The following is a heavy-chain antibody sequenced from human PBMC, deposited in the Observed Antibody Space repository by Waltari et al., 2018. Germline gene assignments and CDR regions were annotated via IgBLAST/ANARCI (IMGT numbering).Heavy chain of an antibody. CDR3: ARGFYGDYLPDLDY. D-gene: IGHD4-17*01. CDR1: GFTFSSYS. CDR2: ISGSSSTI. Sequence: EVQLVESGGGLVQPGGSLRLSCAASGFTFSSYSMNWVRQAPGKGLEWVSDISGSSSTIYYADSVKGRFTISRDNAKNSLYLQMNSLRAEDTAVYYCARGFYGDYLPDLDYWGQGTLVTVSS. V-gene: IGHV3-48*01. J-gene: IGHJ4*02.